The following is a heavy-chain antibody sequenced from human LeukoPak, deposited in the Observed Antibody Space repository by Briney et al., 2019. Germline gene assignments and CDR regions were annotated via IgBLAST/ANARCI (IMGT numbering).Heavy chain of an antibody. CDR1: GYSISSGYY. V-gene: IGHV4-38-2*02. J-gene: IGHJ5*02. CDR3: ARGSVWFDP. Sequence: SETLSLTCTVSGYSISSGYYWGWIRQPPGKGLEWIGYIYYSGSTNYNPSLKSRVTISVDTSKNQFSLKLSSVTAADTAVYYCARGSVWFDPWGQGTLVTVSS. CDR2: IYYSGST.